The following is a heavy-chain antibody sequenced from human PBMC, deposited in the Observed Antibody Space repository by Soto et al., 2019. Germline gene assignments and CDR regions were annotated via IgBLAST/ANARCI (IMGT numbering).Heavy chain of an antibody. Sequence: ASVKGSCKTSGYTFTSYDVNWVRQATGQGLEWMGWMNPNSGNTGYAQKFQGRVTMTRNTSIGTAYMELSSLRSEDTAVYYCARTYSTSSSYFYYCSDGWGKESTVTVSS. D-gene: IGHD6-6*01. CDR1: GYTFTSYD. J-gene: IGHJ6*03. V-gene: IGHV1-8*01. CDR3: ARTYSTSSSYFYYCSDG. CDR2: MNPNSGNT.